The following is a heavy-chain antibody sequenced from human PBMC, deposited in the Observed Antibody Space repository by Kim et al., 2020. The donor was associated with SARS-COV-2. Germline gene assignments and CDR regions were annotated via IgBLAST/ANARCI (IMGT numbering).Heavy chain of an antibody. CDR2: ISSSSSYI. CDR1: GFTFSSYS. D-gene: IGHD6-13*01. J-gene: IGHJ1*01. V-gene: IGHV3-21*01. CDR3: ARAKGHSSSWYIRPAAEYFQH. Sequence: GGSLRLSCAASGFTFSSYSMNWVRQAPGKGLEWVSSISSSSSYIYYADSVKGRFTISRDNAKNSLYLQMNSLRAEDTAVYYCARAKGHSSSWYIRPAAEYFQHWGQGTLVTVSS.